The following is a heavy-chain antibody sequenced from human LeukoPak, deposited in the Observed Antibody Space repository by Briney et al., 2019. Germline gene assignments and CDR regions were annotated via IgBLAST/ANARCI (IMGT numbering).Heavy chain of an antibody. CDR3: ARDPRSPPAGPEDFDY. Sequence: PRRSLRPSCAPSRFTSSSYEMNWVRHAPGKGLGWVSYIGSSGSTIYYADSVKGRFTISRDNAKNSLYLQMNSLRAEDTAVYYCARDPRSPPAGPEDFDYWGQGTLVTVSS. CDR1: RFTSSSYE. V-gene: IGHV3-48*03. CDR2: IGSSGSTI. J-gene: IGHJ4*02.